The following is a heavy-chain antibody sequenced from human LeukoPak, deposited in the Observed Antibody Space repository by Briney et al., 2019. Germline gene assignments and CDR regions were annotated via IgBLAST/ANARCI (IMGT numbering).Heavy chain of an antibody. D-gene: IGHD3-10*01. CDR3: ARDVPSVRGRSVGDQPPH. J-gene: IGHJ4*02. Sequence: GGSLRLSCAASGFTFSSYTMNWVRQAPGKGLEWVSSISSSSSYIYYADSVKGRFTISRDNAKNSLYLQMNSLRAEDTAVYYCARDVPSVRGRSVGDQPPHWGQGTLVTVSS. CDR2: ISSSSSYI. V-gene: IGHV3-21*04. CDR1: GFTFSSYT.